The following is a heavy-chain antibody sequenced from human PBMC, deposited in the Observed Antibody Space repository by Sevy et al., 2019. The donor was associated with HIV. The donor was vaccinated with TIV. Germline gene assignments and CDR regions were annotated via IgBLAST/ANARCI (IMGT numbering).Heavy chain of an antibody. V-gene: IGHV3-23*01. Sequence: GGSLRLSWAASGFAFYDYIMSWIRQAPGKGLEWVATLSFGCGKINYADSVKGRFTISRDNSKNSFYLQMDNLRVEDTALYYCAREGCTRPHDYWGQGTRVTVSS. CDR3: AREGCTRPHDY. D-gene: IGHD2-8*01. CDR1: GFAFYDYI. CDR2: LSFGCGKI. J-gene: IGHJ4*02.